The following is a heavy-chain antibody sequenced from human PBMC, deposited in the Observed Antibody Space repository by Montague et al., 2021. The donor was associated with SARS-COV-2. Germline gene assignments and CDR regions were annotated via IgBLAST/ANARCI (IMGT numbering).Heavy chain of an antibody. Sequence: SETLSLTCTVSGDSISDYYWSWIRQPPGMGLEWIGYIFRSGATNYNPPLKSRRIIALDTSKSQFSLRLSSVTAADTAIYYFARTSRGSRYFYGVDVWGQGTTVTVSS. D-gene: IGHD3-10*01. CDR2: IFRSGAT. V-gene: IGHV4-59*01. J-gene: IGHJ6*02. CDR1: GDSISDYY. CDR3: ARTSRGSRYFYGVDV.